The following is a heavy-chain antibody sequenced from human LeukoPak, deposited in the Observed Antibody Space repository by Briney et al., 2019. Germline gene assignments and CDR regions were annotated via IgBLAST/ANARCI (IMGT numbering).Heavy chain of an antibody. D-gene: IGHD3-16*02. Sequence: PGGSLRLSCAASGFTFSSYWGWIRQPPGKGLEWVGSIYYSGTPYYNPSLKSRVTISVDTSKNRFSLKLSSVTAADTAVYYCARGVRLGELSLFYFDYWGQGTLVTVSS. CDR2: IYYSGTP. CDR1: GFTFSSY. V-gene: IGHV4-39*01. J-gene: IGHJ4*02. CDR3: ARGVRLGELSLFYFDY.